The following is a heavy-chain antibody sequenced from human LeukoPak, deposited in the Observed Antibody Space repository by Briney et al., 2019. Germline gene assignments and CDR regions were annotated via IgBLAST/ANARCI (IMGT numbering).Heavy chain of an antibody. J-gene: IGHJ4*02. CDR3: ARVVTGAAAGAFDY. CDR1: GYTFTSYD. V-gene: IGHV1-8*01. Sequence: PKASVKVSCKASGYTFTSYDINWVRQATGQGLEWMGWMNPNSGNTGYAQKFQGRVTMTRDTSTSTVYMELSSLRSEDTAVYYCARVVTGAAAGAFDYWGQGTLVTVSS. D-gene: IGHD6-13*01. CDR2: MNPNSGNT.